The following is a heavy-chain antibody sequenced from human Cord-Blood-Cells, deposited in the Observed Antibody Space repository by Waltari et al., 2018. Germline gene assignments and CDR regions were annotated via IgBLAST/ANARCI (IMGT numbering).Heavy chain of an antibody. V-gene: IGHV6-1*01. CDR1: GDSVSSNSAA. Sequence: QVQLQQSGPGLVKPSQTLSLTCAISGDSVSSNSAAWNWIRQSPSIGLGWLGRNKYRTKGYNDYAVTVKSQITINPDTPKNQFALPLNSVTPEDTAVYYCARGGGYGGQLGNWFDPWGQGTLVTVSS. CDR3: ARGGGYGGQLGNWFDP. J-gene: IGHJ5*02. D-gene: IGHD5-12*01. CDR2: NKYRTKGYN.